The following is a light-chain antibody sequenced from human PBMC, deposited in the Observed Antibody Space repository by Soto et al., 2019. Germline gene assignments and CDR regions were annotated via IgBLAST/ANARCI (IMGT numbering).Light chain of an antibody. CDR3: QQSYSVPPT. V-gene: IGKV1-39*01. J-gene: IGKJ2*01. CDR1: QRIRTS. Sequence: DVQMTQSPSSLSASVGDRVTITYRASQRIRTSLNWYQQKPGKAPKFLIYDASSLQSEVPSRFSGSGSGTDFTLTISNLQPEDFATYYCQQSYSVPPTFGQGTKLEI. CDR2: DAS.